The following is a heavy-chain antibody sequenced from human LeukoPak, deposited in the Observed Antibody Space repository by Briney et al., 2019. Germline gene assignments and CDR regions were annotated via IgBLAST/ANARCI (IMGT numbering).Heavy chain of an antibody. D-gene: IGHD3-10*01. J-gene: IGHJ4*02. Sequence: SVKVSCKASGGTFSSYAISWVRQAPGQGLEWMGGIIPIFGTANYAQKFQGRVTITADKSTSTAYMELSSPRSEDTAVYYCATRGREGVLFRFGELLGFDYWGQGTLVTVSS. CDR3: ATRGREGVLFRFGELLGFDY. CDR1: GGTFSSYA. V-gene: IGHV1-69*06. CDR2: IIPIFGTA.